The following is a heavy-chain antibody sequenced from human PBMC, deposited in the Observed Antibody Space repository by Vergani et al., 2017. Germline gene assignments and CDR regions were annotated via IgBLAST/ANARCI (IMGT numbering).Heavy chain of an antibody. CDR3: ARQDPYYMDV. CDR2: IYPGDSDT. V-gene: IGHV5-51*01. J-gene: IGHJ6*03. Sequence: VQLVQSGAEVKKPGASVKVSCKASGYTFTGYYMHWVRQAPGQGLEWMGNIYPGDSDTRYSPSFQGQVTISADKSISTAYLQWSSLKASDTAMYYCARQDPYYMDVWGKGTTVTVSS. CDR1: GYTFTGYY.